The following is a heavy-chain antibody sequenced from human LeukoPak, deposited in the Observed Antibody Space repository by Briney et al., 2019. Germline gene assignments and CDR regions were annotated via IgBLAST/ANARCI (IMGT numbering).Heavy chain of an antibody. V-gene: IGHV3-48*01. Sequence: GGSLRLSCAASGFTFSTYSMDWVRQAPGKGLEWISYISHDGSTAYYADSVKGRFTISRDNAKNSLYLQMNSLRAEDTAVYYCARTPGYCSGGNCYRYFQNWGQGTLVTVSS. J-gene: IGHJ1*01. CDR3: ARTPGYCSGGNCYRYFQN. CDR2: ISHDGSTA. D-gene: IGHD2-15*01. CDR1: GFTFSTYS.